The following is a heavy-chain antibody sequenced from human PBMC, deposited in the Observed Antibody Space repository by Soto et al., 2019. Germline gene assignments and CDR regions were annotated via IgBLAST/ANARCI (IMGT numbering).Heavy chain of an antibody. CDR2: ISSSGSTI. V-gene: IGHV3-11*01. CDR3: ARDLRGSGSYYWGSYFDY. D-gene: IGHD3-10*01. J-gene: IGHJ4*02. Sequence: GGSLRLSCAASGFTFSDYYMSWIRQAPGKGLEWVSYISSSGSTIYYADPVKGRFTISRDNAKNLLYLQMNSLRAEDTAVYYCARDLRGSGSYYWGSYFDYWGQGTLVTVSS. CDR1: GFTFSDYY.